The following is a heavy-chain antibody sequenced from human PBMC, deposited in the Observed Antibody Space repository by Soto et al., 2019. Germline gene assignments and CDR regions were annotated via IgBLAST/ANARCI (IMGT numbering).Heavy chain of an antibody. CDR3: ARYTVTTTYYFDY. D-gene: IGHD4-17*01. Sequence: PSETLSLTCTVSGGSISSGAYYWSWIRHHPGKGLEWIGYIYYSGSTYYNPSLKSRITISVDTSKNQYSLKLSSVTAADTDVYYCARYTVTTTYYFDYWGQGTLVTVS. J-gene: IGHJ4*02. V-gene: IGHV4-31*03. CDR2: IYYSGST. CDR1: GGSISSGAYY.